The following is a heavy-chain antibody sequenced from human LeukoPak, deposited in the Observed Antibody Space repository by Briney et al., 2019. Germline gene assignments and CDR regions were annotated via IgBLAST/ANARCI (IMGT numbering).Heavy chain of an antibody. CDR3: ATHYSYYDFWSGYYTGWFDP. CDR1: GGSISSHY. V-gene: IGHV4-59*11. J-gene: IGHJ5*02. CDR2: IYYSGST. D-gene: IGHD3-3*01. Sequence: KSSETLSLTCTVSGGSISSHYWSWIRQPPGKGLEWIGYIYYSGSTNYNPSLKSRVTISVDTSKNQFSLKLSSETAADTAVYYCATHYSYYDFWSGYYTGWFDPWGQGTLVTVSS.